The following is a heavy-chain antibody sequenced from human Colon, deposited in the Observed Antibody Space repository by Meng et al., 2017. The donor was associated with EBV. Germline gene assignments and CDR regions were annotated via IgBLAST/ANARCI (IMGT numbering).Heavy chain of an antibody. J-gene: IGHJ4*02. CDR2: IYYTGST. CDR1: GGSINSGDYY. CDR3: ARNYYFDY. V-gene: IGHV4-30-4*01. Sequence: EWWGPGLVKPYTTLSLTCTVSGGSINSGDYYWSWIRQPPGKGLEWIGYIYYTGSTYYNPSLKSRVTISMDTSKNQFSLRLSSVTAADTAVYYCARNYYFDYWGQGTLVTVSS.